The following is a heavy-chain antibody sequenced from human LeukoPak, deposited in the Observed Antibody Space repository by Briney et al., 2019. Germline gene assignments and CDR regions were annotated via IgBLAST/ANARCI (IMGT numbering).Heavy chain of an antibody. CDR2: IRASGGST. CDR1: GFTFSNFA. CDR3: AKDQRGGSYQFDY. V-gene: IGHV3-23*01. J-gene: IGHJ4*02. Sequence: PGGSLRLSCAASGFTFSNFAMSWVRQAPGKGLEWVSGIRASGGSTHYADSVKGRSTIARDNSKKTLYLQMNSLRTGDTGVYYCAKDQRGGSYQFDYWGQGTLVTVSS. D-gene: IGHD1-26*01.